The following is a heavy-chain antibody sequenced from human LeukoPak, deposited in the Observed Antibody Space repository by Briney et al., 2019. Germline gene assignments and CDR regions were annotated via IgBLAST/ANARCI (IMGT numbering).Heavy chain of an antibody. V-gene: IGHV3-23*01. D-gene: IGHD3-22*01. CDR3: AKRSLSYDSSGHLHYFDY. Sequence: GRSLRLSCAASGFAFSTYAMSWVRQAPGKGLEWVSAISNGGGSTYYGDSVKGRFTISRDNSKNTLDLQMNSLRAEDTAIYYCAKRSLSYDSSGHLHYFDYWGQGTLVTVSS. J-gene: IGHJ4*02. CDR1: GFAFSTYA. CDR2: ISNGGGST.